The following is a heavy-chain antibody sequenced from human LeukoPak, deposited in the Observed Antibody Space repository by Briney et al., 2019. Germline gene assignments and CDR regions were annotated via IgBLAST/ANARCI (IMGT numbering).Heavy chain of an antibody. J-gene: IGHJ4*02. CDR3: ARSSCGGDCYSEKTLGY. CDR2: ISAYNGNT. Sequence: ASVKISCKASGYTFTSYGISWVRQAPGQGLEWMGWISAYNGNTNYAQKLQGRVTMTTDTYTSTAYMELRSLRSDDTAVYYCARSSCGGDCYSEKTLGYWGQGTLVTVSS. D-gene: IGHD2-21*02. V-gene: IGHV1-18*01. CDR1: GYTFTSYG.